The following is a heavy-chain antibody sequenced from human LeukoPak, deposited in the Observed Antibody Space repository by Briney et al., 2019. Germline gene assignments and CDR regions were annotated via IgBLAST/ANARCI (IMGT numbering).Heavy chain of an antibody. CDR1: GYTFTDYY. CDR2: FNPTTGEI. V-gene: IGHV1-2*02. CDR3: ALDNWNEFDP. D-gene: IGHD1-20*01. Sequence: ASVKVSCKASGYTFTDYYIHWLRQAPGRGLEWVSWFNPTTGEIKSSQNFQGRATMTWDTSLGTAFMELRRLTSDDTAVYYCALDNWNEFDPWGQGTLVTVSS. J-gene: IGHJ5*02.